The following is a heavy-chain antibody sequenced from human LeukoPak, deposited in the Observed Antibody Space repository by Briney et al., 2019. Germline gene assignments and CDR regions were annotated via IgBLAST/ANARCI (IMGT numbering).Heavy chain of an antibody. CDR3: ARDNQYSYCPGPFDY. D-gene: IGHD5-18*01. CDR1: GGTFSSYA. V-gene: IGHV1-69*13. J-gene: IGHJ4*02. Sequence: EASVKVSCKASGGTFSSYAISWVRQAPGQGLEWMGGIIPIFGTANYAQKFQGRVTITADESTSTAYMELSSLRSEDTAVYYCARDNQYSYCPGPFDYWGQGTLVTVSS. CDR2: IIPIFGTA.